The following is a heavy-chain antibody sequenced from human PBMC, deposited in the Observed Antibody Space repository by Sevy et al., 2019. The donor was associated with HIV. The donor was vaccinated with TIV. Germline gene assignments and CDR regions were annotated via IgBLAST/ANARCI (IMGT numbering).Heavy chain of an antibody. CDR2: IFSSGST. V-gene: IGHV3-66*02. CDR3: ASFFLSYRSGWSYFDY. CDR1: GFTVNDKY. Sequence: GGSLRLSCAVSGFTVNDKYIIWVRQAPGKGLEWVAVIFSSGSTYYADSAKGRFTISRDNSKNTLDLQLNSVRAEDTAVSYSASFFLSYRSGWSYFDYWGQGTLVTVSS. J-gene: IGHJ4*02. D-gene: IGHD6-19*01.